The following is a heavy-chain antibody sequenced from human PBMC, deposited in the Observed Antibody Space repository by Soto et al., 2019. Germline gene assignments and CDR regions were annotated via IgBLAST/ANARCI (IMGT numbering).Heavy chain of an antibody. CDR2: IRFDGSNI. Sequence: QAHLVESGGGVVQPGGSLRLSCAVPGLIFSGYGMHWVRQAPGKGLEWVAIIRFDGSNIEYADSVKGRFTISRDNSKNMLYLQMNSLRAEDTAVFYCARDWIGGTIFWGYFDYWGQGTLVTVSS. J-gene: IGHJ4*02. CDR3: ARDWIGGTIFWGYFDY. D-gene: IGHD3-3*01. V-gene: IGHV3-33*01. CDR1: GLIFSGYG.